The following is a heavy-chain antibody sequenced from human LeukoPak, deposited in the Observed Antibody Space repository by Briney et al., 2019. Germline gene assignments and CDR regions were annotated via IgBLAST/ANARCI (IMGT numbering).Heavy chain of an antibody. CDR3: ARAPLRGSVLRLVY. J-gene: IGHJ4*02. V-gene: IGHV3-30-3*01. Sequence: PGGSLRLSCAASGFTFSSYAMHWVRQAPGKGLEWVAVISYDGSNKYYADSVKGRFTISRDNSKNTLYLQMNSLRAEDTAVYYCARAPLRGSVLRLVYWGQGTLVTVSS. CDR1: GFTFSSYA. D-gene: IGHD3-10*01. CDR2: ISYDGSNK.